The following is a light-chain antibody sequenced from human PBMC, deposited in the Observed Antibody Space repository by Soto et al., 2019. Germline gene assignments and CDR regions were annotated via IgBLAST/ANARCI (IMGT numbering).Light chain of an antibody. CDR2: AAS. CDR3: QQSYSTPYT. Sequence: DIQMTQSPSSLSASVGDRVTITCRASQSISSYLNWYQQKPGKVPKLLIYAASSLQSGVPSRFGGSGSGTDFTLIISSLQPEDFATYYCQQSYSTPYTFGQGTKLEIK. J-gene: IGKJ2*01. CDR1: QSISSY. V-gene: IGKV1-39*01.